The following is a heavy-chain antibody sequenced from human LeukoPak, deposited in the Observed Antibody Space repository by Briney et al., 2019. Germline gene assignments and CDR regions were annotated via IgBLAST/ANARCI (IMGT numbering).Heavy chain of an antibody. J-gene: IGHJ4*01. CDR2: ISGSGGST. V-gene: IGHV3-23*01. CDR1: VSTCSSAT. D-gene: IGHD5-18*01. Sequence: PPGALLRLSCASSVSTCSSATMSCVRHAPGERLECVSAISGSGGSTYYADSVSRRSTASRDNTKNTLYLQMSSMRDEDTAVYYCAQALYSYGHQASDYLGQGNLVNGFS. CDR3: AQALYSYGHQASDY.